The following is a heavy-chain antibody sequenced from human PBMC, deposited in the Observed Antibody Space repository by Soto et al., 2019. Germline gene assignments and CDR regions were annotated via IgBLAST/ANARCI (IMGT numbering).Heavy chain of an antibody. D-gene: IGHD5-18*01. J-gene: IGHJ6*02. CDR2: LIPVFGSP. V-gene: IGHV1-69*01. CDR1: GGTFSKDA. Sequence: QVQLVQSGAEVKKPGSSVTVSCKTSGGTFSKDAINWVRQAPGQGLEWMGLLIPVFGSPIYAQKFQGRIWITATESTSTAFMVLSSLRSKDTAVYYCTRVLGYTFEPGKARYSAMDVWGQGTTVSVSS. CDR3: TRVLGYTFEPGKARYSAMDV.